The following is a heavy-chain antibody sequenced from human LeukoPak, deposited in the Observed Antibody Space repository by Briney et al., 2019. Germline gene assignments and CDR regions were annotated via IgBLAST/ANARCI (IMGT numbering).Heavy chain of an antibody. Sequence: AGRSLRLSCTASGFTFSSYTMTWVRQAPGKGLKWVSTITTGDGNTYYADSVKGRFTVSRDDSKNTLYLQMNSLRAEDTAVYYCAKDGGLWVSAHWGDSWGRGTLVTVSS. CDR3: AKDGGLWVSAHWGDS. CDR1: GFTFSSYT. J-gene: IGHJ4*02. D-gene: IGHD7-27*01. V-gene: IGHV3-23*01. CDR2: ITTGDGNT.